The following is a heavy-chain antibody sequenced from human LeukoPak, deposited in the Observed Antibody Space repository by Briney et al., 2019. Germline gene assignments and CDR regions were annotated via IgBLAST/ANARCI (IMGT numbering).Heavy chain of an antibody. V-gene: IGHV1-2*06. Sequence: ASVKVSCKASGYTFTAYHLHWVRRAPGQGLEWMGRINPNSDGTNYARKFQGRVTITRDTSINTAYMELNNLRSDDTAVYYCARDSSDYYTPPVYWGQGTLVTVST. J-gene: IGHJ4*02. CDR1: GYTFTAYH. D-gene: IGHD3-22*01. CDR2: INPNSDGT. CDR3: ARDSSDYYTPPVY.